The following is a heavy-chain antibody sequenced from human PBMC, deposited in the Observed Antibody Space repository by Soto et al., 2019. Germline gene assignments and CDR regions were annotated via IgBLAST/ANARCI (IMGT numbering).Heavy chain of an antibody. J-gene: IGHJ5*02. CDR3: ARENCSGGSCYRNKNPPNWFDP. CDR1: GGSISSYY. CDR2: IYYSGST. V-gene: IGHV4-59*01. Sequence: SETLSLTCTVSGGSISSYYWSWIRQPPGKGLKWIGYIYYSGSTNYNPSLKSRVTISVDTSKNQFSLKLSSVTAADTAVYYCARENCSGGSCYRNKNPPNWFDPWGQGTLVTVSS. D-gene: IGHD2-15*01.